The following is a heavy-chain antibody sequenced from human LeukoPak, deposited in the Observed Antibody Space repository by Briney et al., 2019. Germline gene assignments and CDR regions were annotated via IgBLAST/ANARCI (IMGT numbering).Heavy chain of an antibody. CDR2: ISSSGSTI. D-gene: IGHD3-10*02. CDR1: GFTFNRYW. J-gene: IGHJ6*04. CDR3: AELGITMIGGV. V-gene: IGHV3-48*03. Sequence: GGSLRLSCAASGFTFNRYWMSWVRQAPGKGLEWVSYISSSGSTIYYADSVKGRFTISRDNAKNSLYLQMNSLRAEDTAVYYCAELGITMIGGVWGKGTTVTISS.